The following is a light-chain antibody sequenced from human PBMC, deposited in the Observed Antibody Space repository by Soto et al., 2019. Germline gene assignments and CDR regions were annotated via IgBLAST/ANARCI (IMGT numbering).Light chain of an antibody. J-gene: IGKJ5*01. CDR3: QQYSNWPPVT. V-gene: IGKV3-15*01. CDR1: QNINSK. CDR2: GAS. Sequence: ETVMTQSPATLSVSPGERATLSCRASQNINSKLAWYQQRPGQAPRLLIYGASSRATGIPDRFSGSGSGTEFTLTISSLQSEDFAIYYCQQYSNWPPVTFGQGTRLEIK.